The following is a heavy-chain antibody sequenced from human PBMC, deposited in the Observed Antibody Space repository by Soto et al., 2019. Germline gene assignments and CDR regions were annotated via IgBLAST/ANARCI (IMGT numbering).Heavy chain of an antibody. D-gene: IGHD4-4*01. Sequence: SETLSLTCAVYGGSFSGYYWSWIRQPPGKGLEWIGEINHSGSTNYNPSLKSRVTISVDTSKNQFSLKLSSVTAADTAVYYCERRRVYSKYFDYWGQGTLVTVSS. CDR2: INHSGST. V-gene: IGHV4-34*01. CDR1: GGSFSGYY. CDR3: ERRRVYSKYFDY. J-gene: IGHJ4*02.